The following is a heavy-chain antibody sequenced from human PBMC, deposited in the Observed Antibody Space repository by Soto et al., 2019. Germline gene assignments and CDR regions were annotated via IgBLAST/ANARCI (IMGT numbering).Heavy chain of an antibody. Sequence: SQTLSLTCAISGDSVSSNSAAWNWIRQSPSRGLEWLGRTYYRSKWYSDYAVSVKSRITINPDTSKNQFSLQLNSVTPEDTAVYYCARDQRYYDILTGYYSRPYDAFDIWGQGTMVTVSS. CDR2: TYYRSKWYS. D-gene: IGHD3-9*01. CDR1: GDSVSSNSAA. J-gene: IGHJ3*02. CDR3: ARDQRYYDILTGYYSRPYDAFDI. V-gene: IGHV6-1*01.